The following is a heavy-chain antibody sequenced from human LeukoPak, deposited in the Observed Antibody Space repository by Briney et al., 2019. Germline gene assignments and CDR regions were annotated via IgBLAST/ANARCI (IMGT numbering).Heavy chain of an antibody. CDR1: GGSISTYY. J-gene: IGHJ3*02. Sequence: SETLSLTCSVSGGSISTYYWSWIRQPAGKGLEWIGRIYTTGGTNYNPSLKSRVTMSVDTSKNQFSLKLTSVTAADTAVYYCARDGGRTSSYAVEIWGQGTMVTVSS. V-gene: IGHV4-4*07. D-gene: IGHD2-2*01. CDR2: IYTTGGT. CDR3: ARDGGRTSSYAVEI.